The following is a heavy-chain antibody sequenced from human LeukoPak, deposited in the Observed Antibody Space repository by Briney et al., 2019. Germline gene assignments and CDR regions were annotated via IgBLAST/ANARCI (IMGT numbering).Heavy chain of an antibody. CDR2: ISSSGSTI. CDR1: GFTFSSYE. CDR3: AREHYFYYLDA. Sequence: QSGGSLRLSCAASGFTFSSYEMNWVRQAPGKGLEWVSYISSSGSTIYYADSVKGRFTISRDNAKNSLYLQMNSLRAEDTAVYYCAREHYFYYLDAWGKGTTVTVSS. J-gene: IGHJ6*03. V-gene: IGHV3-48*03.